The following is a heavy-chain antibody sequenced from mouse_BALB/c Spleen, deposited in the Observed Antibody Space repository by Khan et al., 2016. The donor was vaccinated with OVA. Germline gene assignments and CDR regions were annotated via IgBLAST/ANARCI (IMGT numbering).Heavy chain of an antibody. V-gene: IGHV3-2*02. CDR3: ARQNYYGYALDY. CDR2: ISYSGST. CDR1: GYSITSNYA. J-gene: IGHJ4*01. Sequence: VQLQQSGPGLVKPSQSLSLTCTVTGYSITSNYAWSWIRQFPGNKLEWMGYISYSGSTNYNPSLKSRISVTRDTSENQFFLQLSSVTTEDTATYYYARQNYYGYALDYWGQGTSVTVSS. D-gene: IGHD1-1*01.